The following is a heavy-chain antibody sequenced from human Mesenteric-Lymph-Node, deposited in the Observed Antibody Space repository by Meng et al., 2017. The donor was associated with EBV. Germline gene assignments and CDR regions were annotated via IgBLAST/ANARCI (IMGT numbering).Heavy chain of an antibody. CDR3: ARGGGEYSGYDPKWLDP. V-gene: IGHV4-30-2*01. Sequence: QLQLPESGSGLVKSSQTLSPTCAVSGGSISSGGYSWSWIRQPPGKGLEWIGYIYHSGSTYYNPSLKSRVTIIVDRSKNQFSLKLSSVTAADTAVYYCARGGGEYSGYDPKWLDPWGQGTLVTVPS. CDR1: GGSISSGGYS. J-gene: IGHJ5*02. D-gene: IGHD5-12*01. CDR2: IYHSGST.